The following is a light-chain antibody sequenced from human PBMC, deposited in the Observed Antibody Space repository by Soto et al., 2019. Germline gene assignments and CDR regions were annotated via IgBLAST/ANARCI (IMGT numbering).Light chain of an antibody. Sequence: QSALTQPASVSGSLGQSITISCTGTSSDVGGYNYVSWYQQHPGQAPKLLIHEVTNRPSGVSDRFSGSKSANTASLTISGLQAEDEAHYYCSSYTTVRTPPVAFGGGTKLTVL. CDR2: EVT. CDR1: SSDVGGYNY. J-gene: IGLJ2*01. CDR3: SSYTTVRTPPVA. V-gene: IGLV2-14*01.